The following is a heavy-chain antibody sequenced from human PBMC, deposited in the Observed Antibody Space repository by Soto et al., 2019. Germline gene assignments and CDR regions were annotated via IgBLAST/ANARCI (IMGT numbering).Heavy chain of an antibody. CDR1: GFTFSSYA. J-gene: IGHJ4*02. D-gene: IGHD4-17*01. CDR2: IRSKAYGGTT. Sequence: SLRLSCAASGFTFSSYAMSWFRQAPGKGLEWVGFIRSKAYGGTTEYAASVKGRFTISRDDSKSIAYLQMNSLKTEDTAVYYCTGDLSLYGDYGGYWGQGTLVTVS. V-gene: IGHV3-49*03. CDR3: TGDLSLYGDYGGY.